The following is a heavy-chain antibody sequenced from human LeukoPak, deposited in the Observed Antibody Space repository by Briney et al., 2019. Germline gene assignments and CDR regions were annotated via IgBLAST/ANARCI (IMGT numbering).Heavy chain of an antibody. D-gene: IGHD6-19*01. Sequence: GGSLRLTCAASGFTFSSYAMHWVRQTPGKGLEWVAVIRYDGSERYYADSVKGRFTISRDDSKNTLYLQMNALRTEDTAVYYCAKRGSAWDLDYWGQGTLVTVPS. CDR1: GFTFSSYA. CDR3: AKRGSAWDLDY. CDR2: IRYDGSER. J-gene: IGHJ4*02. V-gene: IGHV3-30*02.